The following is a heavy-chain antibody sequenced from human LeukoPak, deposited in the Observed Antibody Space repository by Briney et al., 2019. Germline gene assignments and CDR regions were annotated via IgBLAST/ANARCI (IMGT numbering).Heavy chain of an antibody. V-gene: IGHV4-4*07. CDR2: IYPGESIYASENT. D-gene: IGHD4-17*01. Sequence: PSETLSLTCTVSGVSISAYYWSWIRQPAGKGLEWIGRIYPGESIYASENTNYNPSLKSRVSMSGDTSKNQVSLKLRSVTAADTAVYYCARDPTTVTTIFDSWGQGTLVTVSS. CDR1: GVSISAYY. CDR3: ARDPTTVTTIFDS. J-gene: IGHJ4*02.